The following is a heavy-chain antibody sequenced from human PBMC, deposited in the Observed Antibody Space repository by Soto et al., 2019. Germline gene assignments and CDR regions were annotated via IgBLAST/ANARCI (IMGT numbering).Heavy chain of an antibody. Sequence: PGGSLRLSCAASGFTFSNAWMSWVRQAPGKGLEWVGRIKSKTDGGTTDYAAPVKGRFTLSRDDLQNTMYLQMNSLKTDDTAVYFCIWESKFYSSWQWGRGTLVTVSS. D-gene: IGHD5-12*01. J-gene: IGHJ4*02. V-gene: IGHV3-15*01. CDR2: IKSKTDGGTT. CDR3: IWESKFYSSWQ. CDR1: GFTFSNAW.